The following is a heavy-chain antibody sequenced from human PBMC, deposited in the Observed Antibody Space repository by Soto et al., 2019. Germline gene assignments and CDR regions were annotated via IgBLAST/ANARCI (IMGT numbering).Heavy chain of an antibody. Sequence: PGGSLRLSCATSGFTFSDAWMGWFRQAPGKGLEWVGRIKSRGSGGTTDYAAPVKGRFTISRDDSKSTVYLQMNSLEIEDTAVYYCSWSDYHHFGSWGQGTLVTVSS. J-gene: IGHJ5*02. CDR2: IKSRGSGGTT. D-gene: IGHD3-3*01. CDR1: GFTFSDAW. V-gene: IGHV3-15*01. CDR3: SWSDYHHFGS.